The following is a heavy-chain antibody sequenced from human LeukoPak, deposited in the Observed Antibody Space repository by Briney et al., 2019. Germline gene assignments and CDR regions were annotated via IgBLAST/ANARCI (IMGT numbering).Heavy chain of an antibody. V-gene: IGHV5-51*01. Sequence: PGESLKISCEGSGYSFTNYWIGWVRQMPGKGLEWMGIIYPGDSDTRYSPSFQGQVTISADKSISTAYLQWSSLKASDTAMYYCARQAYYDSSGYYTPTRYFDYWGQGTLVTVSS. D-gene: IGHD3-22*01. CDR2: IYPGDSDT. J-gene: IGHJ4*02. CDR3: ARQAYYDSSGYYTPTRYFDY. CDR1: GYSFTNYW.